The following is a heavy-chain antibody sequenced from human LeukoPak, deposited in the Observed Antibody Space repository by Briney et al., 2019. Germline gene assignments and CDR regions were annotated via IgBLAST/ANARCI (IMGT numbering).Heavy chain of an antibody. CDR2: IYYSGST. Sequence: SETLSLTCAVSGGSISSSSYYWGWIRQPPGKGLEWIGSIYYSGSTYYNPSLKSRVTISVDTSKNQFSLKLSSVTAADTAVYYCARGVVTDNWFDHWGQGTLVTVSS. D-gene: IGHD3-3*01. CDR1: GGSISSSSYY. V-gene: IGHV4-39*07. CDR3: ARGVVTDNWFDH. J-gene: IGHJ5*02.